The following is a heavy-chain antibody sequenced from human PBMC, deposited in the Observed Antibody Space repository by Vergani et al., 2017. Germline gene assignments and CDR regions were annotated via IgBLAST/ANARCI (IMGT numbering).Heavy chain of an antibody. J-gene: IGHJ6*02. CDR1: GFSFRNAW. V-gene: IGHV3-15*07. CDR3: TTGXRYCGDGSCYWLRNHHYYGMDV. Sequence: EVQLVESGGGIVKPGGSLRLSCVASGFSFRNAWMNWVRRTPGKGLEWVGRIKSTFDRGTTDYAAAVKGRFTISRDDSKNTLFLQMNGLKTEDIGVYYCTTGXRYCGDGSCYWLRNHHYYGMDVWGQGTTVTVSS. CDR2: IKSTFDRGTT. D-gene: IGHD2-21*01.